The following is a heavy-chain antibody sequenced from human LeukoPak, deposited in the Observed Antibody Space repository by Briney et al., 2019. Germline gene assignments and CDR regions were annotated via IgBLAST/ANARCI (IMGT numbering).Heavy chain of an antibody. V-gene: IGHV1-69*05. Sequence: GSSVKVSCKASVGTFTIYAISWVRHALGQGLEWVGGIIPIFGTANYAQKFQGRVTITTDESTSTAYMELSSLRSEDTAVYYCARGMCSDGVCYFLADYWGQGTLVTVSS. CDR1: VGTFTIYA. CDR3: ARGMCSDGVCYFLADY. CDR2: IIPIFGTA. D-gene: IGHD2-15*01. J-gene: IGHJ4*02.